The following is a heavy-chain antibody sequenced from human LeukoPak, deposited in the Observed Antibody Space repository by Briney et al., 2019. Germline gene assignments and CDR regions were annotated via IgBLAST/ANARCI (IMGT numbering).Heavy chain of an antibody. CDR1: GFTFSSYG. V-gene: IGHV3-30*18. CDR2: ISYDGSNK. CDR3: AKVEY. Sequence: GGSLRPSCAASGFTFSSYGMHWVRQAPGKGLEWVAVISYDGSNKYYADSVKGRFTISRDNSKNTLYLQMNSLRAEDTAVYYCAKVEYWGQGTLVTVSS. J-gene: IGHJ4*02.